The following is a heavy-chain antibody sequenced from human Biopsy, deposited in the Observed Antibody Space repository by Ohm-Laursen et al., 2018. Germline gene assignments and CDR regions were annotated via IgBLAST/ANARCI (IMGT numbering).Heavy chain of an antibody. J-gene: IGHJ4*02. D-gene: IGHD3-22*01. V-gene: IGHV4-59*08. Sequence: SETLSLTCTVSGVSTSSYFWSWIRQPLGKGLEWIGYVSYSGNTKYNPSLKSRVIISADTSKNQFSLKLGSVTAADTAMYYCAAYYYDSSGYFYVFHYWGQGTLVTVSS. CDR2: VSYSGNT. CDR3: AAYYYDSSGYFYVFHY. CDR1: GVSTSSYF.